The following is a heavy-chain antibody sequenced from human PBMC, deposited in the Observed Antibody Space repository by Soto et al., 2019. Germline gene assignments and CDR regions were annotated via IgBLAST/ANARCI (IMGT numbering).Heavy chain of an antibody. CDR2: INSDGSST. D-gene: IGHD1-26*01. CDR1: GFTFSSYW. J-gene: IGHJ6*02. CDR3: ARMSGSHYLNSASYCYRMDV. V-gene: IGHV3-74*01. Sequence: EVQLVESGGGLVQPGGSLRLSCAASGFTFSSYWMHWVRQAPGKGLVWVSRINSDGSSTSYADSVKGRFTISRDNAKNTLYLQRNSLLPDDTAVYYCARMSGSHYLNSASYCYRMDVWRQRTTVSASS.